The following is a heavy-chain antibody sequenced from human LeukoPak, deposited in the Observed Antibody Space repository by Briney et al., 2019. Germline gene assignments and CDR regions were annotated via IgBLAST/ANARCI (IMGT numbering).Heavy chain of an antibody. V-gene: IGHV5-51*01. D-gene: IGHD6-19*01. CDR3: ARHIAPGYNSGWYFDY. J-gene: IGHJ4*02. CDR2: IYPGDSDT. Sequence: GESLKISCKGSGYSFTSYWIAWVRQMPGKGLEWMGIIYPGDSDTRYSPSFQGQVTISADKSITTAYLQWSSLKASDTAMYYCARHIAPGYNSGWYFDYWGQGTLVTVSS. CDR1: GYSFTSYW.